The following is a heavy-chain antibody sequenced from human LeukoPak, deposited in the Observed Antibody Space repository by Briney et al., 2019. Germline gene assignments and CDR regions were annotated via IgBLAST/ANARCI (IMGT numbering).Heavy chain of an antibody. CDR1: GGSISSYY. Sequence: SETLSLTCTVSGGSISSYYWSWIRQPAGKGLEWIGRIYTSGSTNYNPSLKSRVTMSVDTSKNQFSLKLSSVAAADTAVYYCARVSDYGDYEDYWGQGTLVTVSS. V-gene: IGHV4-4*07. J-gene: IGHJ4*02. CDR2: IYTSGST. D-gene: IGHD4-17*01. CDR3: ARVSDYGDYEDY.